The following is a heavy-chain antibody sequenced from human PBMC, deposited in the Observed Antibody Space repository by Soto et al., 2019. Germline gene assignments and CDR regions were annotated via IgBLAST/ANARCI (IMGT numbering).Heavy chain of an antibody. V-gene: IGHV3-30*18. Sequence: GGSLRLSCVASGFVFSTYAIHWVRQAPGKGLEWVAAISYDGSNKYYVDSVKGRFTISRDNSKNTLYLQMNSLRDEDTAVYYCTKGRNFAVGGSPEFEYWGQGTLVTVSS. D-gene: IGHD3-9*01. CDR2: ISYDGSNK. CDR1: GFVFSTYA. J-gene: IGHJ4*02. CDR3: TKGRNFAVGGSPEFEY.